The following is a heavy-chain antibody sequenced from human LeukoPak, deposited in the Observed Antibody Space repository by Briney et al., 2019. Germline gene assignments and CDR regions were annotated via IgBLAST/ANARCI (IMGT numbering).Heavy chain of an antibody. Sequence: PGGSLRLSCAASGFTFSSYSMNWVRQAPGKGLEWVSTIGWNSGSIGYADSVEGRFTISRDNAKNSLYLQMNSLRAEDTAFYYCAKDGRWLQLEYYFDYWGQGTLVTVSS. D-gene: IGHD5-24*01. CDR3: AKDGRWLQLEYYFDY. CDR2: IGWNSGSI. V-gene: IGHV3-9*01. CDR1: GFTFSSYS. J-gene: IGHJ4*02.